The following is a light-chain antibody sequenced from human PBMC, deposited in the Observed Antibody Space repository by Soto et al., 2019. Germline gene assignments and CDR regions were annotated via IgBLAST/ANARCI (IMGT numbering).Light chain of an antibody. CDR1: QSLLHGNGYNY. J-gene: IGKJ3*01. CDR2: LGS. CDR3: MEALQTSFT. Sequence: DIVLTQSPLSLAVTPREPASISCRSSQSLLHGNGYNYLDWYLQKPGQSPQLLIYLGSNRASGVPDRFSGSGSGTDFTLRISRVEAEDVGVYYCMEALQTSFTFGPGTKVDLK. V-gene: IGKV2-28*01.